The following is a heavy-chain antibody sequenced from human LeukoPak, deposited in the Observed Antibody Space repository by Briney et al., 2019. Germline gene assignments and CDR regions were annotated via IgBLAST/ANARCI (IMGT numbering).Heavy chain of an antibody. D-gene: IGHD5-12*01. CDR1: GFTVRTNY. CDR3: AREKNDIVLTSYYFDY. CDR2: IYSGGAT. Sequence: GGSLRLSCAASGFTVRTNYMGWVRQAPGKGLEWVSVIYSGGATYYADSVKGRFTISRDNSKDTLYLQMNSLRAEDTAVYYCAREKNDIVLTSYYFDYWGQGTLVTVSS. V-gene: IGHV3-53*01. J-gene: IGHJ4*02.